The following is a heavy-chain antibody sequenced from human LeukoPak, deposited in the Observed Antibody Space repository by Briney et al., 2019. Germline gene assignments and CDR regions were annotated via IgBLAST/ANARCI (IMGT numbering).Heavy chain of an antibody. CDR2: IRSSDSTI. J-gene: IGHJ4*02. V-gene: IGHV3-48*01. CDR1: GFTYSDFS. CDR3: ARLEMATIGVVGY. D-gene: IGHD5-24*01. Sequence: GGSLRLSCTASGFTYSDFSMNWVREAPGKGLEWVSYIRSSDSTIYYADSVKGRFTISRDNAKNSLYLQMNSLSAEDTAVYYCARLEMATIGVVGYWGQGTLVTVSS.